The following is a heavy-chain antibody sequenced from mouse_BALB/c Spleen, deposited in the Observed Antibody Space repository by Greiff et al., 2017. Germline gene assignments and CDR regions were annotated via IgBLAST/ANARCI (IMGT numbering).Heavy chain of an antibody. CDR3: ARDRPCWDRYDGGFDY. J-gene: IGHJ2*01. CDR1: GFTFSSYG. CDR2: INSNGGST. D-gene: IGHD2-14*01. V-gene: IGHV5-6-3*01. Sequence: EVMVVESGGGLVQPGGSLKLSCAASGFTFSSYGMSWVRQTPDKRLELVATINSNGGSTYYPDSVKGRFTISRDNAKNTLYLQMSSLKSEDTAMYYCARDRPCWDRYDGGFDYWGQGTTLTVSS.